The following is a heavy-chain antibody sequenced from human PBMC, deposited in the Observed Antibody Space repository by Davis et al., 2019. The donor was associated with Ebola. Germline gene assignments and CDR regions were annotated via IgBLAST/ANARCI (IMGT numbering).Heavy chain of an antibody. CDR1: GFTFRSYD. CDR2: IGAAGDT. Sequence: GESLKISCAASGFTFRSYDMHWVRQATGKGLEWVSAIGAAGDTYYPGSVQGRFTISRENAKNSLYLQMNSLRAGDTAVYYCAKPERIAVAGTRFCLDYWGQGTLVTVSS. J-gene: IGHJ4*02. D-gene: IGHD6-19*01. CDR3: AKPERIAVAGTRFCLDY. V-gene: IGHV3-13*01.